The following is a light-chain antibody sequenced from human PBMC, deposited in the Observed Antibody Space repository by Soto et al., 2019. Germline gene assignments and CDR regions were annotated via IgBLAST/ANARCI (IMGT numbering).Light chain of an antibody. CDR2: GTS. V-gene: IGKV3-20*01. CDR1: QSVSSSY. J-gene: IGKJ1*01. CDR3: QQYDTLPT. Sequence: EIVLTQSPGTLSLSPGERATLSCRASQSVSSSYLAWCQQKPGQAPRFLIYGTSSRATGIPDRFSGSGSGTDFSLTISRLEPEDFAVYYCQQYDTLPTFGQGTKVDIK.